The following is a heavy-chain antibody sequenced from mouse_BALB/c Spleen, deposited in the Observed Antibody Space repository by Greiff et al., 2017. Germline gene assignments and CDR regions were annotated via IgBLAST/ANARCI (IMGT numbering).Heavy chain of an antibody. D-gene: IGHD1-1*01. CDR2: IRNKANGYTT. CDR1: GFTFTDYY. V-gene: IGHV7-3*02. J-gene: IGHJ4*01. Sequence: EVKLVESGGGLVQPGGSLRLSCATSGFTFTDYYMSWVRQPPGKALEWLGFIRNKANGYTTEYSASVKGRFTISRDNSQSILYLQMNTLRAEDSATYYCARESSYYYGSYAMDYWGQGTSVTVSS. CDR3: ARESSYYYGSYAMDY.